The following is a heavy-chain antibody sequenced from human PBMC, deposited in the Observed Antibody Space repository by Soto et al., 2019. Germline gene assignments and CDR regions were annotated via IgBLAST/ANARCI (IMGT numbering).Heavy chain of an antibody. J-gene: IGHJ4*02. V-gene: IGHV3-21*01. Sequence: GGSLRLSCAASGFTFSSYSMNWVRQAPGKGLEWVSSISSSSSYIYYADSVKGRFTISRDNAKNSLYLQMNSLRAEGTAVYYCARDPYSSSSEFDYWGQGTLVTVSS. D-gene: IGHD6-6*01. CDR1: GFTFSSYS. CDR2: ISSSSSYI. CDR3: ARDPYSSSSEFDY.